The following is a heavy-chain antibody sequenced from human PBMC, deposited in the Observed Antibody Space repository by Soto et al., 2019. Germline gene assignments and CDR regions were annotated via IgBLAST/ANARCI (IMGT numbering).Heavy chain of an antibody. V-gene: IGHV4-30-2*01. CDR1: GGSISSGGYS. Sequence: QLQLQESGSGLVKPSQTLSLTCAVSGGSISSGGYSWSWIRQPPGKGLEWIGYIYHSGSTYYNPSLKSRVTISVDRSKNQFSLKLSSVTAADTAVYYCARMWRPVTTSAYFDYWGQGTLVTVSS. CDR3: ARMWRPVTTSAYFDY. J-gene: IGHJ4*02. CDR2: IYHSGST. D-gene: IGHD4-17*01.